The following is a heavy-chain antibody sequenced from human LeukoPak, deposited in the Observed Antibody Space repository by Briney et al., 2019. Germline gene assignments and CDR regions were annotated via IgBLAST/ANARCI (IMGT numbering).Heavy chain of an antibody. J-gene: IGHJ3*01. Sequence: PGGSLRLSCAASGFIFSNYEMNWGRQAPGKGLEYVSAITSHGDTTYYADSLKGRFTISRDNSKNTLYLQMGSLRPEDMAVYYCARRGDPRDPFDLWGQGTMVTVSS. D-gene: IGHD3-16*01. V-gene: IGHV3-64*02. CDR2: ITSHGDTT. CDR1: GFIFSNYE. CDR3: ARRGDPRDPFDL.